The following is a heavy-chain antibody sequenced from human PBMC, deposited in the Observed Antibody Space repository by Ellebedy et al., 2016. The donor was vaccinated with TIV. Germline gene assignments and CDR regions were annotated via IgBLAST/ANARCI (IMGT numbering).Heavy chain of an antibody. CDR1: GFTFSSYA. CDR2: FSDST. J-gene: IGHJ4*02. V-gene: IGHV3-23*01. D-gene: IGHD3-22*01. Sequence: GESLKISCAASGFTFSSYAMSWVRQAPGKGLEWVSHFSDSTYYADSVKGRFTISRDNSKKTLYLQMNSLRAEDTAVYYCAKGRGGGSDTSAPRYYFDYWGLGTLVTVPS. CDR3: AKGRGGGSDTSAPRYYFDY.